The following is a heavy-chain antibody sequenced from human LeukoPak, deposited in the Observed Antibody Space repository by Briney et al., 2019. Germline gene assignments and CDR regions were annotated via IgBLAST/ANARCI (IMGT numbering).Heavy chain of an antibody. D-gene: IGHD3-10*01. J-gene: IGHJ6*03. CDR3: ARTTMVRGTYYMDV. V-gene: IGHV4-4*07. Sequence: TSETLSLTCTVSGGSISSYYWSWIRQPAGEGLEWIGRIYTSGSTNYNPSLKSRVTMSVDTSKNQFSLKLSSVTAADTAVYYCARTTMVRGTYYMDVWGKGTTVTISS. CDR1: GGSISSYY. CDR2: IYTSGST.